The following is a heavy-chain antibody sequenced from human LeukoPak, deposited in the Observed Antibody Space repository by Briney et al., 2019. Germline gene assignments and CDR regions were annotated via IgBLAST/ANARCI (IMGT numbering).Heavy chain of an antibody. V-gene: IGHV4-61*02. CDR2: IYTSGST. CDR1: GGSISSGSYY. D-gene: IGHD5-12*01. J-gene: IGHJ5*02. CDR3: AGRGGSGYDEQTPFDP. Sequence: PSETLSLTCTVSGGSISSGSYYWSWIRQPAGKGLEWIGRIYTSGSTNYNPSLKGRVTISVDTSKNQFSLKLSSVTAADTAVYYCAGRGGSGYDEQTPFDPWGQGTLVTVSS.